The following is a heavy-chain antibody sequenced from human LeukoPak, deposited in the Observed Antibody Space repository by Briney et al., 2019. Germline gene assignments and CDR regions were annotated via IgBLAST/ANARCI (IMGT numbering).Heavy chain of an antibody. J-gene: IGHJ4*02. CDR2: ISAYNGNT. CDR1: GYTFTSYG. Sequence: ASVKVSCKASGYTFTSYGISWVRQAPGQGLEWMGWISAYNGNTNYAQKLQGRATMTTDTSTSTAYMELRSLRSDDTAVYYCARERPYYYDSSGYYYWGQGTLVTVSS. D-gene: IGHD3-22*01. CDR3: ARERPYYYDSSGYYY. V-gene: IGHV1-18*01.